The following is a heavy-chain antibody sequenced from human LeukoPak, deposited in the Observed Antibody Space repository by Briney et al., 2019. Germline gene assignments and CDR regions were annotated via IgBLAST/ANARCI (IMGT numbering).Heavy chain of an antibody. D-gene: IGHD2-2*01. CDR1: GFTFSSYS. Sequence: PGGSLRLSCAASGFTFSSYSTNWVRQAPGEGLEWVSSISSSSSYIYYADSVKGRFTISRDNAKNSLYLQMNSLRAEDTVVYYCAKGSSSSRPYYFDYWGQGTLVTVSS. CDR3: AKGSSSSRPYYFDY. J-gene: IGHJ4*02. V-gene: IGHV3-21*04. CDR2: ISSSSSYI.